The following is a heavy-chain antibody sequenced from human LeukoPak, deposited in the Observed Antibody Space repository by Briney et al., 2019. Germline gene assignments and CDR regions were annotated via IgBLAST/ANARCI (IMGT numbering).Heavy chain of an antibody. CDR2: INPNSGGT. V-gene: IGHV1-2*02. CDR1: GYTFTGYY. Sequence: ASVKVSCKASGYTFTGYYMHWVRQAPGQGLEWMGWINPNSGGTNYAQKLQGRVTMTTDTSTSTAYMELRSLRSDDTAVYYCARDPHDYYGSGSYDPNWFDPWGQGTLVTVSS. J-gene: IGHJ5*02. CDR3: ARDPHDYYGSGSYDPNWFDP. D-gene: IGHD3-10*01.